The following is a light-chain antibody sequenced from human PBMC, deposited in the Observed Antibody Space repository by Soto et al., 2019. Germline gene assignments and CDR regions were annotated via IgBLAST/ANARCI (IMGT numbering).Light chain of an antibody. Sequence: QSALTQPPSVSGSPGQSVTISCTGTSSDVGKYDRVSWYQQPPGTAPKLIIYEVINRPSGVPARFSGSKSGNTASLTISGLQAEDEADYYCSSYMSTSRCVFGAGTKVTVL. J-gene: IGLJ1*01. CDR3: SSYMSTSRCV. CDR1: SSDVGKYDR. V-gene: IGLV2-18*02. CDR2: EVI.